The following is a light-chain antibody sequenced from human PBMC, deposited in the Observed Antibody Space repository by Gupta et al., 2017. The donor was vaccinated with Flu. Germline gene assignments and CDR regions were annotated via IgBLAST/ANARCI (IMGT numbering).Light chain of an antibody. V-gene: IGKV1-27*01. CDR3: QKDNYVPIT. CDR1: QVISHF. J-gene: IGKJ4*01. CDR2: ATS. Sequence: PSSLSASVGDRVTITCRASQVISHFLAWFRQKPGKSPELLIYATSTLQSGVPSRFYGSGSGTDFTLTITGLQPEDVATYYCQKDNYVPITFGGGTKVEIK.